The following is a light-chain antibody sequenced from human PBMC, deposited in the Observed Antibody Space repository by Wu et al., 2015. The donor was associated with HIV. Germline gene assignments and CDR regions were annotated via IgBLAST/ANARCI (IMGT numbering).Light chain of an antibody. CDR2: GAS. CDR1: QSVSSNY. Sequence: EIVMTHSPAILSVSPGERATLSCRASQSVSSNYVAWYQQKPGQAPRLLIYGASNKATGIPDRFRGSGSGTDFTLTISRLEPEDSAVYFCQQYVSSPTFGQGTRLXIK. CDR3: QQYVSSPT. V-gene: IGKV3-20*01. J-gene: IGKJ5*01.